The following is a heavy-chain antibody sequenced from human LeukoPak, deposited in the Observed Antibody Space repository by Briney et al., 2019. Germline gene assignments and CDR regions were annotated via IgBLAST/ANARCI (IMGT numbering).Heavy chain of an antibody. CDR3: AKDHAPEYSSSYYYYMDV. CDR1: GFTFSSYG. D-gene: IGHD6-6*01. CDR2: IRYDGSNK. V-gene: IGHV3-30*02. Sequence: GGSLRLSCAASGFTFSSYGMHWVRQAPGRGLEWVAFIRYDGSNKYYADSVKGRFTISRDNSKNTLYLQMNSLRAEDTAVYYCAKDHAPEYSSSYYYYMDVWGKGTTVTVSS. J-gene: IGHJ6*03.